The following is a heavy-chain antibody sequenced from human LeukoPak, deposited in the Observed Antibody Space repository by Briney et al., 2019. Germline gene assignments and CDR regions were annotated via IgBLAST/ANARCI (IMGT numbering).Heavy chain of an antibody. CDR2: ISAYNGNT. CDR1: GYTFTSYG. V-gene: IGHV1-18*01. Sequence: ASVKVPCKASGYTFTSYGISWVRQAPGQGLEWMGWISAYNGNTNYAQKLQGRVTMTTDTSTSTAYMELRSLRSDDTAVYYCARDYYYDSSGQHDHWGQGTLVTVSS. CDR3: ARDYYYDSSGQHDH. J-gene: IGHJ4*02. D-gene: IGHD3-22*01.